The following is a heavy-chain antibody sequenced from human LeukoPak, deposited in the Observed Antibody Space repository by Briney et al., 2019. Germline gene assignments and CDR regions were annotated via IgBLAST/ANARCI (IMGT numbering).Heavy chain of an antibody. Sequence: PSETLSLTCTVSGGSISSYYWSWIRQPAGKGLGWIGRIYTSGSTNYNPSLKSRVTMSVDTSKNQFSLKLSSVTAADTAVYYCARDPSSSWYGSWFDPWGQGTLVTVSS. CDR3: ARDPSSSWYGSWFDP. CDR2: IYTSGST. J-gene: IGHJ5*02. CDR1: GGSISSYY. D-gene: IGHD6-13*01. V-gene: IGHV4-4*07.